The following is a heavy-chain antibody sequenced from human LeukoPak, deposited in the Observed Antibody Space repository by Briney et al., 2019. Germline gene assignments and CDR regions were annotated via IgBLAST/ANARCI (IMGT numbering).Heavy chain of an antibody. CDR2: IIPIFGTA. J-gene: IGHJ4*02. CDR1: GGTFSSYA. Sequence: VASVKVSCKASGGTFSSYAISWVRQAPGQGLEWMGGIIPIFGTANYAQKFQGRVTITADESTSTAYMELSSLRSEDTAVYYCASPGEYGDYEGGNDYWGQGTLVTVSS. D-gene: IGHD4-17*01. V-gene: IGHV1-69*13. CDR3: ASPGEYGDYEGGNDY.